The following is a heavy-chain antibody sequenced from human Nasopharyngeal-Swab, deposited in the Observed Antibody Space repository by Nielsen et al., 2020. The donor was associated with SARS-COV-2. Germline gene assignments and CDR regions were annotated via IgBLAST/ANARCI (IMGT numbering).Heavy chain of an antibody. Sequence: LTCAASGFTFSNAWMSWVRQAPGKGLEWVGRIKSKTDGGTTDYAAPVKGRFTISRDDSKNTLYLQMNSLKTEDTAVYYCTTDPRAPWFGELLFDYWGQGTLVTVSS. CDR1: GFTFSNAW. D-gene: IGHD3-10*01. CDR2: IKSKTDGGTT. J-gene: IGHJ4*02. V-gene: IGHV3-15*01. CDR3: TTDPRAPWFGELLFDY.